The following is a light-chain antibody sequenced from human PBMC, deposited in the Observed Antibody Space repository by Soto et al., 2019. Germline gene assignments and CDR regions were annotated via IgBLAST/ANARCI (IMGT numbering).Light chain of an antibody. Sequence: EIVLTQSPGTLSFSPGERATLSCRASQSIISDSLAWYQQKPGQAPRLLISGGSSRATGIPDRFSGSGSGTYCTLTVSRLEPEDFAVFYCQQYGSSPPTFGQGTKVEIK. J-gene: IGKJ2*01. CDR3: QQYGSSPPT. CDR1: QSIISDS. CDR2: GGS. V-gene: IGKV3-20*01.